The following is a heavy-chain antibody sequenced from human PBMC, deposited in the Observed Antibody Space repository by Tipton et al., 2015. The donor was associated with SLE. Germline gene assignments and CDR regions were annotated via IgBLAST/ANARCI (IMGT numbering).Heavy chain of an antibody. CDR2: ISHFGAT. CDR1: GDSVTLGDSY. J-gene: IGHJ4*02. D-gene: IGHD5/OR15-5a*01. Sequence: TLSLTCSVSGDSVTLGDSYWGWIRQPPGKGLEFIGSISHFGATHYNVSLKSRVTMSVDTSKNQFSLNLSSVTTADTAVYYCARDIHGMQVSDYFDYWGQGTLVTVSS. V-gene: IGHV4-39*02. CDR3: ARDIHGMQVSDYFDY.